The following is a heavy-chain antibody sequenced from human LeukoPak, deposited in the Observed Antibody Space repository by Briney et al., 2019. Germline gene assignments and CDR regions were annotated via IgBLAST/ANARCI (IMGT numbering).Heavy chain of an antibody. J-gene: IGHJ4*02. D-gene: IGHD3-22*01. Sequence: GGSLRLSCAASGLTFSSHWMHWARQAPGKGLEWVSYISTSSDTIHYADSVKGRFTISRDNAKNSLYLQMNSLRDEDTALYYCARGLGYYDNSGSSYFDSWGQGTLVTVSS. CDR3: ARGLGYYDNSGSSYFDS. CDR1: GLTFSSHW. V-gene: IGHV3-48*02. CDR2: ISTSSDTI.